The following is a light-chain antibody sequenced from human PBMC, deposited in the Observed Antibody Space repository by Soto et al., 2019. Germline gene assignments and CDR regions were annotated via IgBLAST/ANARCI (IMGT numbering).Light chain of an antibody. Sequence: DIQMTQSPSSLSASVGDRVTITCRASQSISSYLNWYQQKPGKAPKLLIYAASSLQSGVPSRFSGSGSGTDFTLTIISLQPEDFATYYCQQSYSTLRTFGQGTKVEIK. CDR1: QSISSY. J-gene: IGKJ1*01. CDR2: AAS. CDR3: QQSYSTLRT. V-gene: IGKV1-39*01.